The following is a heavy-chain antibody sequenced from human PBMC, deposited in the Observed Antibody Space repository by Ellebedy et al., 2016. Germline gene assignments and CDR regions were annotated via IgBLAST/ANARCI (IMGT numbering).Heavy chain of an antibody. CDR2: IFSDGNT. Sequence: GESLKISCAASGFTVSTNYMKWVRQAPGKGLEWVSAIFSDGNTYYADSVKGRFTISRDNSKNTLYLQMNSLRAEDTAVYYCARGFYGSGSYYSDYWGQGTLVTVSS. J-gene: IGHJ4*02. V-gene: IGHV3-53*01. CDR1: GFTVSTNY. CDR3: ARGFYGSGSYYSDY. D-gene: IGHD3-10*01.